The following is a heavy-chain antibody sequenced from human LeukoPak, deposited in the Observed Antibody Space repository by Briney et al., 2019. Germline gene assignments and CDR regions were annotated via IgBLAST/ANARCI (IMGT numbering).Heavy chain of an antibody. Sequence: GGSLRLSCAASGFTFSSYAMSWVRQAPGKGLEWVSAISGSGGSTYYADSVKGRFTISRDNSKNTLYLQMNSLRAEDTAVYYCATPTPQPRAPRTLHYYYYYGMDVWGQGTTVTVSS. CDR3: ATPTPQPRAPRTLHYYYYYGMDV. V-gene: IGHV3-23*01. CDR1: GFTFSSYA. CDR2: ISGSGGST. J-gene: IGHJ6*02. D-gene: IGHD2-2*01.